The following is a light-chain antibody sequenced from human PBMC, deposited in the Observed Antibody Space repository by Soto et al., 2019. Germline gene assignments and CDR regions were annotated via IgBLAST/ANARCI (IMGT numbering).Light chain of an antibody. CDR1: QSVSSSY. Sequence: EIVLTQSPGTLSLSPGERATLSCRASQSVSSSYLAWYQQQPGQAPRLLIYGASSRTTGIPDRFSGSGSGTDFTLTISRLEPEDFAVYSCQQYGSSSWTFGQGTKVDIQ. J-gene: IGKJ1*01. CDR2: GAS. V-gene: IGKV3-20*01. CDR3: QQYGSSSWT.